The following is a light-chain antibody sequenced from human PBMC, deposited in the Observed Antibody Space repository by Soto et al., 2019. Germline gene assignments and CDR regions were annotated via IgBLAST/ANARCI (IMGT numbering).Light chain of an antibody. J-gene: IGKJ3*01. CDR2: GAS. CDR3: QQYGSSFT. CDR1: QSVSSSY. Sequence: EIVLTQSPGTLSLSPGERATLSCRASQSVSSSYLAWYQQKPGQAPRLLIYGASSRATGIQDRFSGSGSGTDFTLTISRLVPEDFAVYYCQQYGSSFTFGPGTKVDIK. V-gene: IGKV3-20*01.